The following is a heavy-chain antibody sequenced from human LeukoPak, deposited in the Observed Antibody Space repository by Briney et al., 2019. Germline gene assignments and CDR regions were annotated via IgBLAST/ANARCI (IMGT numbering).Heavy chain of an antibody. V-gene: IGHV3-30*18. CDR3: AKDYYGSGSPPLDY. Sequence: PGGSLRLSCAASGFTFSSYGMHWVRQAPGKGLEWVAVISYDGSNKYYADSVKGRFTIPRDNSKNTLYLQMNSLRAEDTAVYYCAKDYYGSGSPPLDYWGQGTLVTVSS. D-gene: IGHD3-10*01. CDR1: GFTFSSYG. CDR2: ISYDGSNK. J-gene: IGHJ4*02.